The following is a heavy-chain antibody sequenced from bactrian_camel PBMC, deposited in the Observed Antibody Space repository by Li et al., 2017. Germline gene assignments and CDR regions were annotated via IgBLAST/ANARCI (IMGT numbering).Heavy chain of an antibody. CDR1: REILDMRC. D-gene: IGHD1*01. CDR2: IDNDYGST. Sequence: QLVESGGGPVQAGGSLRLSRAASREILDMRCIGWFRQNPGKEREGVAIIDNDYGSTTYGESVKGRFTISRDNAKTTLYLQIHDLKTEDTAVYYCAADERGYIIGATADYWGRGTQVTVSS. J-gene: IGHJ4*01. CDR3: AADERGYIIGATADY. V-gene: IGHV3S63*01.